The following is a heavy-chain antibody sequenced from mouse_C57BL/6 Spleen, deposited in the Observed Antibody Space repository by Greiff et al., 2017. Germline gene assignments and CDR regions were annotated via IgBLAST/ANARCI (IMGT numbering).Heavy chain of an antibody. CDR3: ASPYDGPWFAY. V-gene: IGHV1-69*01. CDR2: LDPSDSYS. D-gene: IGHD2-3*01. J-gene: IGHJ3*01. Sequence: VKLQQPGAELVMPGASVKLSCKASGYTFTSYWMHWVKQRPGQGLEWIGELDPSDSYSNYNQKFKGKSTLTVDKSSSTAYMQLSSLTSEDSAVYYCASPYDGPWFAYWGQGTLVTVSA. CDR1: GYTFTSYW.